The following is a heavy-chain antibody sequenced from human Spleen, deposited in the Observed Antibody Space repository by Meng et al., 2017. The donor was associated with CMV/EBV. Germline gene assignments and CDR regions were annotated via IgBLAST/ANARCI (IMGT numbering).Heavy chain of an antibody. CDR2: IYYSGST. Sequence: SETLSLTCAVYDGSFSGYYWSWIRQPPGKGLECIGSIYYSGSTYYNPSLKSRVTISVDTSKNQFSLKLSSVTAADTAVYYCARDSGLTRFDYWGQGTLVTVSS. CDR3: ARDSGLTRFDY. V-gene: IGHV4-34*01. D-gene: IGHD3-10*01. CDR1: DGSFSGYY. J-gene: IGHJ4*02.